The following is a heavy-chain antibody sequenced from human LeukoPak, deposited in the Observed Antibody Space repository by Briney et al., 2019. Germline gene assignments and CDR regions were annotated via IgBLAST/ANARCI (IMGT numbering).Heavy chain of an antibody. CDR1: GFTLSSYW. Sequence: GGSLRLSCAASGFTLSSYWMSWVRQAPGKGLEWVANIEEDGSGKYYVDSVKGRFTISRDNAENSLYLQMKSLRAEDTAVYYCARDSSGYYADYWGQGALVTVSS. J-gene: IGHJ4*02. V-gene: IGHV3-7*01. CDR2: IEEDGSGK. D-gene: IGHD3-22*01. CDR3: ARDSSGYYADY.